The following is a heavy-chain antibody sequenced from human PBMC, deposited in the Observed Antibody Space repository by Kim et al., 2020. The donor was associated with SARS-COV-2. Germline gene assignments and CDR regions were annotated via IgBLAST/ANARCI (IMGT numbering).Heavy chain of an antibody. V-gene: IGHV3-9*01. CDR1: GFTFGDYA. D-gene: IGHD3-3*01. Sequence: GGSLRLSCAASGFTFGDYAMHWVRQAPGKGLEWVSGISWNSGSIGYADSVKGRFTISRDNAKNSLYLQMNSLRAEDTALYYCAKEAYNYDFWSGPTLDYWGQGTLVTVSS. CDR3: AKEAYNYDFWSGPTLDY. CDR2: ISWNSGSI. J-gene: IGHJ4*02.